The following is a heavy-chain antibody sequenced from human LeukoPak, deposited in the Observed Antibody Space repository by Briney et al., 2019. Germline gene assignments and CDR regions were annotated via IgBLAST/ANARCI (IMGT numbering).Heavy chain of an antibody. CDR3: TTRGGLGY. CDR1: GFIFSDAW. J-gene: IGHJ4*02. D-gene: IGHD2-15*01. CDR2: MKNKLDGETR. V-gene: IGHV3-15*01. Sequence: GSLRLSCAGSGFIFSDAWIGWVRRAPGKGLEWVGRMKNKLDGETRDYAAPVKGRFTISRDDSKNTAYLQMNSLKTEDTAVYYCTTRGGLGYWGQGTLVTVSS.